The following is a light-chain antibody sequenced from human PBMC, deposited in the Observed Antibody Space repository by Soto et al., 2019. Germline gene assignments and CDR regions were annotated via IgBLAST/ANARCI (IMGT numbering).Light chain of an antibody. V-gene: IGLV1-40*01. J-gene: IGLJ1*01. Sequence: QSVLTQPPSVSGAPGQRGTISCTGSGSNIGAGYDVHWYQQLPGTAPKLLIFANIIRPSGVPDRFSGSKSGTSASLAITGLRAEDEADYYCQSYDSSPSGYVFGTGTKVTV. CDR2: ANI. CDR1: GSNIGAGYD. CDR3: QSYDSSPSGYV.